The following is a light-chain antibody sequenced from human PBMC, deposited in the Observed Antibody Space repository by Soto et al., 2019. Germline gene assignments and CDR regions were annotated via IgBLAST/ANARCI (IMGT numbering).Light chain of an antibody. V-gene: IGLV2-14*03. CDR2: DVS. Sequence: QSVLTQPASVSGSPGQSITISCTGTSSDVVGYNYVSWYQQHPGKAPKFMIYDVSSRPSGVSNRFSGSKSGNTASLTISGLQAEDEADYYCCSYPTSNTRQIVFGTGTKVTV. J-gene: IGLJ1*01. CDR1: SSDVVGYNY. CDR3: CSYPTSNTRQIV.